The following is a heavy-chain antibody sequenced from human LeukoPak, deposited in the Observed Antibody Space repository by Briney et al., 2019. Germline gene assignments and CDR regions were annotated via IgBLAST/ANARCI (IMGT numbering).Heavy chain of an antibody. V-gene: IGHV3-11*04. CDR1: GITFSDYY. D-gene: IGHD1-14*01. CDR2: ISKSGDTI. J-gene: IGHJ5*02. CDR3: VITAGWTTATDQ. Sequence: GGSLRLSCAAFGITFSDYYMSWVRQAPGKGLEWLSYISKSGDTIYYADSVRGRFTISRDNARNSLYLQMNSLTVADTATYYCVITAGWTTATDQCGQGSLVTVSS.